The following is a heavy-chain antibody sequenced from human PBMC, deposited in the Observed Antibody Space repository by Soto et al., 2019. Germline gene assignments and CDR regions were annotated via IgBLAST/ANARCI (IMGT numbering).Heavy chain of an antibody. CDR2: IDNTGSSA. J-gene: IGHJ4*02. V-gene: IGHV3-74*01. CDR3: ATLKGHDY. CDR1: GFPFSSHW. Sequence: EVRLVESGGGLVQPGGSLRLSCAASGFPFSSHWLQWVRQVPGRGLVWVSRIDNTGSSAIYADSVRGRFTVSRDNAKDTLYLHMNSLRAEDTAVYYCATLKGHDYWGQGTLVTVSS.